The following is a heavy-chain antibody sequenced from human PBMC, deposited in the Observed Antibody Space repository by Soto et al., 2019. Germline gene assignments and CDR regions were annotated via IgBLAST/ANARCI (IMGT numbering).Heavy chain of an antibody. V-gene: IGHV1-3*01. CDR2: IDPGNGNT. CDR3: ARSETGYSRFDY. J-gene: IGHJ4*02. D-gene: IGHD3-9*01. CDR1: GYTFTGNA. Sequence: QVQLVQSGAEVKNPGASVKVSCRASGYTFTGNAIHWIRQAPGQRLEWIGKIDPGNGNTKYSQNFQGRVTITRDTSASAAYMDLNTLGSEDTSIYYCARSETGYSRFDYWGQGTLVTVSS.